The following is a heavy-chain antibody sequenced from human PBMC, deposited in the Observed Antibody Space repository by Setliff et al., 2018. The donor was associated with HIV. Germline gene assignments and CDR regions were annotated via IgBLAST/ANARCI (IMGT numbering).Heavy chain of an antibody. D-gene: IGHD1-26*01. CDR2: ILPTSGGT. Sequence: RASVKVSCKASGYSFTSYHIHWVRQAPGQRLEWMGRILPTSGGTLYAQKFQDRISLIRDTSTKTVYMELSSLRPEDTAVYYCTRVRYGGTYDAFDVWGQGTMVTVSS. J-gene: IGHJ3*01. CDR3: TRVRYGGTYDAFDV. V-gene: IGHV1-46*03. CDR1: GYSFTSYH.